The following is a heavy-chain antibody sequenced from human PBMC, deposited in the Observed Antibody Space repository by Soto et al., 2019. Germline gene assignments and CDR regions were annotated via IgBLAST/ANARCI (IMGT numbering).Heavy chain of an antibody. J-gene: IGHJ5*02. V-gene: IGHV1-69*13. D-gene: IGHD3-22*01. CDR2: IIPIFGTA. CDR1: GGTFSSYA. CDR3: ARDPYYYDSGGSAPLWWFDP. Sequence: GASVKVSCKASGGTFSSYAISWVRQAPGQGLEWMGGIIPIFGTANYAQKFQGRVTITADESTSTAYMELSSLRSEDTAVYYCARDPYYYDSGGSAPLWWFDPWGQGTLVTVSS.